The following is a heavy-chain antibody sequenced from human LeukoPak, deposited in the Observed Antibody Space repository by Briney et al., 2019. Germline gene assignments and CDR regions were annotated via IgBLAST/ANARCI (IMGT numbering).Heavy chain of an antibody. CDR1: GGSISSYY. Sequence: SETLSLTCTVSGGSISSYYWSWIRQPPGKGLEWIGYIYYSGSTNYNPSLKSRVTISVDTSKNQFSLKLSSVTAADTAVYYCARVVTMVRGVIIPGWFDPWGQGTLVTVSS. J-gene: IGHJ5*02. D-gene: IGHD3-10*01. V-gene: IGHV4-59*12. CDR2: IYYSGST. CDR3: ARVVTMVRGVIIPGWFDP.